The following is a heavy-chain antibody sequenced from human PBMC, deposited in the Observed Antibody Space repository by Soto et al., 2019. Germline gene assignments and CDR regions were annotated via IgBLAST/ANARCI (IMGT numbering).Heavy chain of an antibody. V-gene: IGHV4-30-2*01. CDR2: IYHSGST. J-gene: IGHJ4*02. D-gene: IGHD2-8*01. CDR1: GGSISSGGYS. CDR3: ARVPRDCSNGVCYRALDY. Sequence: PSEPMSLTXAVSGGSISSGGYSWSWKRQPPGKGLEWIGYIYHSGSTYYNPSLKSRVTISVDTSKNQFSLKLSSVTAADTAVYYCARVPRDCSNGVCYRALDYWGQGILVTVSS.